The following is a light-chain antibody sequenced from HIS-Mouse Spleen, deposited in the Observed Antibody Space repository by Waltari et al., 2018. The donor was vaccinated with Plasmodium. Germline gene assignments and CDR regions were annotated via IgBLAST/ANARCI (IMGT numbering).Light chain of an antibody. V-gene: IGKV1-9*01. CDR1: PGISSY. J-gene: IGKJ3*01. CDR3: QQLNSYAFA. Sequence: DIQLTQSPSFLSASVGDRVTITCRASPGISSYLAWYQQKPGKAPKLLSYAASTLQSGVPSRFSGSGSGTEFTLTISSLQPEDFATYYCQQLNSYAFAFGPGTKVDIK. CDR2: AAS.